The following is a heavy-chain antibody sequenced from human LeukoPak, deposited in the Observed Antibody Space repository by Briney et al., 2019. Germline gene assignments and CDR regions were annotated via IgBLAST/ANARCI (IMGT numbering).Heavy chain of an antibody. D-gene: IGHD1-26*01. V-gene: IGHV4-39*07. CDR3: ARDIDDVGALFDF. J-gene: IGHJ4*02. CDR2: IYYSGST. Sequence: SETLSLTCTVSGDYISSSSYYWGWIRQPPGKGLEWIGSIYYSGSTYYNPSLKSRVTISVDTSKNQFSLKLTSVTAADTALYFCARDIDDVGALFDFWGQGTLVTVSS. CDR1: GDYISSSSYY.